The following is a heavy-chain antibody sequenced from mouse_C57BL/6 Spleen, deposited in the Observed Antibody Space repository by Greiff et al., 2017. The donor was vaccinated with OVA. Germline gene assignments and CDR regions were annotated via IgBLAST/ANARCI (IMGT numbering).Heavy chain of an antibody. CDR1: GYAFTNYL. Sequence: VKLMESGAELVRPGTSVKVSCKASGYAFTNYLIEWVKQRPGQGLEWIGVINPGSGGTNYNEKFKGKATLTADKSSSTAYMQLSSLTSEDSAVYFCAREGTFAYWGQGTLVTVSA. CDR2: INPGSGGT. D-gene: IGHD3-3*01. J-gene: IGHJ3*01. V-gene: IGHV1-54*01. CDR3: AREGTFAY.